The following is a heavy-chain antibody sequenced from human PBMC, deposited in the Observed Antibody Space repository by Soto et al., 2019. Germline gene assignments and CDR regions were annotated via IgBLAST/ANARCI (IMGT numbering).Heavy chain of an antibody. V-gene: IGHV4-34*01. Sequence: QVQLQQWGAGLLKPSETLSLTCAVYGGSFSGYYWSWIRQPPGKGLEWIGEINHSGSTNYNPSLKSRVTISVDTSKNQFSLKLSSVTAADTAVYYCAREVSSSWVPGAFDIWGQGTMVTVSS. J-gene: IGHJ3*02. CDR3: AREVSSSWVPGAFDI. D-gene: IGHD6-13*01. CDR2: INHSGST. CDR1: GGSFSGYY.